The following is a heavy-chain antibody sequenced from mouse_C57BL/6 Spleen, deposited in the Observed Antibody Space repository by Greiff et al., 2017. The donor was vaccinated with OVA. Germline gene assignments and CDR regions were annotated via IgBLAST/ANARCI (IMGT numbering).Heavy chain of an antibody. CDR3: ARSVLDGGSDCDY. J-gene: IGHJ2*01. D-gene: IGHD2-3*01. CDR1: GYTFTSYW. CDR2: IHPNSGST. Sequence: QVQLQQPGAELVKPGASVKLSCKASGYTFTSYWMHWVKQRPGQGLEWIGMIHPNSGSTNYNEKFKSKATLTVDKSSSTAYMQLSSLTSEDSAVYYCARSVLDGGSDCDYWGQGTTLTVSS. V-gene: IGHV1-64*01.